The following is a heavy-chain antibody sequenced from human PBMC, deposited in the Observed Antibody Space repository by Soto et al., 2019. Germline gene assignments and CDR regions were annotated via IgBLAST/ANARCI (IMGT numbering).Heavy chain of an antibody. D-gene: IGHD6-13*01. V-gene: IGHV4-59*01. J-gene: IGHJ4*02. CDR2: VYYTGTT. Sequence: SETLSLTCTVSGDSIKSSYWSWVRQPPGRGLEWIGYVYYTGTTNSNPSLKSRVTISADTSKNLFSLKVVSVTPADTAVYFCARDMSGGSSWYEFDSWGPGTLVTVSS. CDR3: ARDMSGGSSWYEFDS. CDR1: GDSIKSSY.